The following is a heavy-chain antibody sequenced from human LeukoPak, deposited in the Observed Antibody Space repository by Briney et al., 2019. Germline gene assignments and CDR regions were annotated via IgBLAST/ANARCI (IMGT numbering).Heavy chain of an antibody. D-gene: IGHD3-10*01. CDR3: AKDLSDYYGGGDI. Sequence: GRSLRLSCAASGFTFSSYGMHWVRQAPGKGLEWVAVISYDGSNKYYADSVKGRFTISRDNSKNTLYLQMNSLRAEDTAVYYCAKDLSDYYGGGDIWGQGTMVTASS. CDR2: ISYDGSNK. CDR1: GFTFSSYG. V-gene: IGHV3-30*18. J-gene: IGHJ3*02.